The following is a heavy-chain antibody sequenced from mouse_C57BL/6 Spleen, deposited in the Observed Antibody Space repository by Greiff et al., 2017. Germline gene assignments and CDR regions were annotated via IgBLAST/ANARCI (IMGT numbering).Heavy chain of an antibody. CDR2: ISSGGSYT. CDR3: ARLTTVVALYYFDY. Sequence: DVKLVESGGDLVKPGGSLKLSCAASGFTFSSYGMSWVRQTPDKRLEWVATISSGGSYTYYPDSVKGRFTISRDNAKNTLYLQMSSLKSEDTAMYYCARLTTVVALYYFDYWGQGTTLTVSS. J-gene: IGHJ2*01. V-gene: IGHV5-6*02. D-gene: IGHD1-1*01. CDR1: GFTFSSYG.